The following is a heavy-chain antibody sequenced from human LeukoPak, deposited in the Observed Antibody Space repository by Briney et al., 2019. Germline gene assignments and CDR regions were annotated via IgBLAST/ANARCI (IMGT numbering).Heavy chain of an antibody. V-gene: IGHV3-53*01. CDR3: ARLLPASRHYFDY. CDR1: GLAVSSEY. Sequence: GGSLRLSCAAYGLAVSSEYLAWVRQAPGKGLEWISVIYGAGATYYADSVEGRFTISRDTYNNALYLQMNSLRVEDTAVYHCARLLPASRHYFDYWGRGTPVTVSS. D-gene: IGHD6-6*01. J-gene: IGHJ4*02. CDR2: IYGAGAT.